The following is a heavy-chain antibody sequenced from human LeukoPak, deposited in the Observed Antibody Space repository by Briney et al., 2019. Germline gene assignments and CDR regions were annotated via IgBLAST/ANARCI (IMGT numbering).Heavy chain of an antibody. V-gene: IGHV3-30*05. CDR1: RSIFTTYG. J-gene: IGHJ2*01. CDR3: ARDPQRWQQLPHYWYLDL. Sequence: GGSLRLSCAASRSIFTTYGIHWARQAPGKGLEWVAVISYDGSNTLYTDSVKGRFTVSRDDSKNTVYLQMNSLRGDDTAVYHCARDPQRWQQLPHYWYLDLWGRGTLVTVSS. CDR2: ISYDGSNT. D-gene: IGHD5-24*01.